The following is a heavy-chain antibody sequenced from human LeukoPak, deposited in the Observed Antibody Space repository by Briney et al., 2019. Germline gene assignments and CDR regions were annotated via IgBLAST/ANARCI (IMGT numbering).Heavy chain of an antibody. CDR2: ISSSSSTI. Sequence: GGSLRLSCAASGFTFSSYSMNWVRQAPGKGLEWVSYISSSSSTIYYADSVRGRFTISRDNAKNSLYLQMNSLRAEDTAVYYCASVPFWTGTSVFDPWGQGTLVTVSS. CDR1: GFTFSSYS. V-gene: IGHV3-48*01. D-gene: IGHD3/OR15-3a*01. J-gene: IGHJ5*02. CDR3: ASVPFWTGTSVFDP.